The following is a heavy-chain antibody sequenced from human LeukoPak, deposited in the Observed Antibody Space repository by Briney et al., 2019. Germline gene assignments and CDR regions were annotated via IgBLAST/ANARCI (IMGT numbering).Heavy chain of an antibody. CDR2: INPSGGST. CDR3: AREAEMATIERYYYYMDV. V-gene: IGHV1-46*01. Sequence: VSVKVSCKASGYTFTSYYMHWVRQAPGQGLEWMGIINPSGGSTSYAQKFQGRVTMTRDMSTSTVYMELSSLRSEGTAVYYCAREAEMATIERYYYYMDVWGKGTTVTVSS. J-gene: IGHJ6*03. CDR1: GYTFTSYY. D-gene: IGHD5-24*01.